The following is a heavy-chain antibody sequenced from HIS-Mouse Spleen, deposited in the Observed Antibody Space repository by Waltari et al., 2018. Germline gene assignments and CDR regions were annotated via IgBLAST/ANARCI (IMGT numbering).Heavy chain of an antibody. D-gene: IGHD3-10*01. CDR1: GFTFSSYA. CDR3: AKDPLPGPHSNRFDY. CDR2: ISGSGGST. V-gene: IGHV3-23*01. J-gene: IGHJ4*02. Sequence: EVQLLESGGGLVQPGGSLRLSCAASGFTFSSYAMSWVRQAQGKGLEWVSAISGSGGSTYYADSVKGRFTISRDNSKNTLYLQMNSLRAEDTAVYYCAKDPLPGPHSNRFDYWGQGTLVTVSS.